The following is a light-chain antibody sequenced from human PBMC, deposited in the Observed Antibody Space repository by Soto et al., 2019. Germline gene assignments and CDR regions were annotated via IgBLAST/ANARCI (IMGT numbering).Light chain of an antibody. CDR1: SSDVGGYNY. V-gene: IGLV2-11*01. J-gene: IGLJ3*02. CDR2: DVS. CDR3: CSYAGGYTWV. Sequence: QSVLTQPRSVSGSPGQSVTISCTGTSSDVGGYNYVSWYRHDPGTAPKLIIYDVSERPSGVPDRFSGSKSGNTASLTISGLQVEDETDYYCCSYAGGYTWVFGGGTKLTVL.